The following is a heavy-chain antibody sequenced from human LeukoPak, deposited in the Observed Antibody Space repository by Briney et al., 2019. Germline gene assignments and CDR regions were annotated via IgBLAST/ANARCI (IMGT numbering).Heavy chain of an antibody. D-gene: IGHD6-6*01. CDR1: GFTFSSYG. CDR2: IWYDGSNK. Sequence: GRSLRLSCAAPGFTFSSYGMHWVRQAPGKGLEWVAVIWYDGSNKYYADSVKGRFTISRDNSKNTLYLQMNSLRAEDTAVYYCAKSPRVYSSSGYWFDPWGQGTLVTVSS. CDR3: AKSPRVYSSSGYWFDP. V-gene: IGHV3-33*06. J-gene: IGHJ5*02.